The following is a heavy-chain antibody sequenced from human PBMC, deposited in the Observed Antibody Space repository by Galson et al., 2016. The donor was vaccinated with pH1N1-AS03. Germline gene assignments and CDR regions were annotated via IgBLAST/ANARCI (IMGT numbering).Heavy chain of an antibody. CDR3: ERDPRGPCSSATCPTTYYFGMDV. CDR2: INPNSGVT. J-gene: IGHJ6*02. Sequence: SVKVTCKASGYIFTGFYVHWVRQAPGQGLEWMGWINPNSGVTNYAQKFQAWVTMTEDTSISTAYMELYGMKADDTAVYYCERDPRGPCSSATCPTTYYFGMDVGGQGTAVIVPS. CDR1: GYIFTGFY. V-gene: IGHV1-2*04. D-gene: IGHD1-26*01.